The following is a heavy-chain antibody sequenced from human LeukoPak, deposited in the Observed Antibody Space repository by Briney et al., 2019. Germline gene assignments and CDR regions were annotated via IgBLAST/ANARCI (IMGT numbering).Heavy chain of an antibody. CDR1: GITVSNNY. D-gene: IGHD1-14*01. CDR2: IYSVGST. Sequence: PGGSLRLSCAASGITVSNNYFSWVRQAPGKGLEWVALIYSVGSTVYADPVKGRFTISRDSSRNTLFLQMNSLRPEDTAVYHCTRNRPETPLGYWGQGTLVTVSS. J-gene: IGHJ4*02. CDR3: TRNRPETPLGY. V-gene: IGHV3-53*01.